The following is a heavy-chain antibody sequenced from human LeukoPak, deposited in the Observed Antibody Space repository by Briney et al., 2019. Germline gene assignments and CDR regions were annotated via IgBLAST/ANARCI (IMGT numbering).Heavy chain of an antibody. CDR2: TSAYNGNT. CDR1: GYTFTSYV. J-gene: IGHJ6*02. V-gene: IGHV1-18*01. D-gene: IGHD2-2*01. CDR3: ARDSPGGIVVVPALKTSMDV. Sequence: ASVKVSCKASGYTFTSYVISWGRQAPGQGLEWRGWTSAYNGNTNYAQKIQGRVTMTTDTSTSTAYMELRSLRSDDTAVYYCARDSPGGIVVVPALKTSMDVWGQGTTVTVSS.